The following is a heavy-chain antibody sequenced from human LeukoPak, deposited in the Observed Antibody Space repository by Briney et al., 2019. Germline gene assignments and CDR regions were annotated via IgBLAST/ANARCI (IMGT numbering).Heavy chain of an antibody. CDR2: ISYDGSNK. CDR3: AKDKLTFSVYWYFDL. J-gene: IGHJ2*01. V-gene: IGHV3-30*18. D-gene: IGHD3-16*01. Sequence: GGSRRLSCAASGFTFNTYGMHWVRQAPGKGLDWVAVISYDGSNKYYADSVKGRFTISRDNSKNTLYLQMNSLRAEDTAVYYCAKDKLTFSVYWYFDLWGRGTLVTVSS. CDR1: GFTFNTYG.